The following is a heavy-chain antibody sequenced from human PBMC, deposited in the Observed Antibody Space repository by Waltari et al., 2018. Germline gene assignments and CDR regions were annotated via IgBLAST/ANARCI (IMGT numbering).Heavy chain of an antibody. CDR3: ARSYTVTTSPIAGY. D-gene: IGHD4-17*01. J-gene: IGHJ4*02. CDR1: GGSISSYY. Sequence: QVQLQESGPGLVKPSETLSLTCTVFGGSISSYYWSWIRQPPGKGLEWIGYIGNKYNPSPKRRVTISLDTAKNQFSLKLSSVTAADTSVYYCARSYTVTTSPIAGYWGQGTLVTVSS. CDR2: YIGN. V-gene: IGHV4-59*01.